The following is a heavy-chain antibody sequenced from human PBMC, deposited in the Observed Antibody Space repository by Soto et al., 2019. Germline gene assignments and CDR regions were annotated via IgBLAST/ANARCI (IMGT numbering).Heavy chain of an antibody. D-gene: IGHD6-13*01. J-gene: IGHJ4*02. CDR3: ARDLAAVPRAFDY. CDR2: VYYTGTT. CDR1: GGSISSYF. V-gene: IGHV4-59*01. Sequence: SETLSLTCTVSGGSISSYFYIWVRQPPGKGLEWIGSVYYTGTTDYNPSLKSRVTISVDTSKAQFSLNLRSVTAADTAVYYCARDLAAVPRAFDYWGRGTLVTVSS.